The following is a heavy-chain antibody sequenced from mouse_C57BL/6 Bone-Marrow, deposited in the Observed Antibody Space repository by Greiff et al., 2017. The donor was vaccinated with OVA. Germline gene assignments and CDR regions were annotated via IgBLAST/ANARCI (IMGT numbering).Heavy chain of an antibody. J-gene: IGHJ1*03. CDR1: GFTFSDYG. Sequence: EVQLQESGGGLVKPGGSLKLSCAASGFTFSDYGMHWVRQAPEKGLEWVAYISSGSSTIYYADTVKGRFTISRDNAKNTLFLQMTSLRSEDTAMYYCAREGLRLTYWYFDVWGTGTTVTVSS. V-gene: IGHV5-17*01. D-gene: IGHD2-4*01. CDR3: AREGLRLTYWYFDV. CDR2: ISSGSSTI.